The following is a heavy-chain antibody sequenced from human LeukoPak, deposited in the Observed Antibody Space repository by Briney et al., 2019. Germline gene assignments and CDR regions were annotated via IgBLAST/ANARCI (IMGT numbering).Heavy chain of an antibody. Sequence: GGSLRLSCAASGFTFSSYWMSWVRQAPGKGLEWVANIKQDGNEKYYVDSVKGRFTTSRDNAKNSLFLQMNSLRAEDTAVYYCARDATSYYYDSTGYWGGYWGQGTLVTVSS. CDR3: ARDATSYYYDSTGYWGGY. D-gene: IGHD3-22*01. CDR1: GFTFSSYW. CDR2: IKQDGNEK. J-gene: IGHJ4*02. V-gene: IGHV3-7*03.